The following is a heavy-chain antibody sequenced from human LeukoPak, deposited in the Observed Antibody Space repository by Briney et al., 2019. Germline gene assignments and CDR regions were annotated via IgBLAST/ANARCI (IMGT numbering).Heavy chain of an antibody. D-gene: IGHD3-10*01. CDR2: MYYGGRT. J-gene: IGHJ5*02. CDR3: ARHYGP. Sequence: PSETLSLTCSVSGGSISNSANHWGWIRQPPGKGLEWIGSMYYGGRTFYSPSLKSRVTISVDTSKNQFSLKLNSVTAADTAVYYCARHYGPWGQGTLVTVSS. CDR1: GGSISNSANH. V-gene: IGHV4-39*01.